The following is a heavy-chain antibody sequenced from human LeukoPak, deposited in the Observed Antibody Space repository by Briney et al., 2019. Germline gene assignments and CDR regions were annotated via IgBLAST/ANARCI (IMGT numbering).Heavy chain of an antibody. V-gene: IGHV1-69*05. CDR3: ARARSPSSGYLLRDHNWFDP. CDR2: IILIFGTA. J-gene: IGHJ5*02. D-gene: IGHD3-22*01. CDR1: GGSFSSYD. Sequence: ASVKVSCKASGGSFSSYDISWVRQAPAQGLEWMGGIILIFGTANYAQKFQGRVTITTDESTSTAYMELSSLRSEDTAVYYCARARSPSSGYLLRDHNWFDPWGQGTLVTVSS.